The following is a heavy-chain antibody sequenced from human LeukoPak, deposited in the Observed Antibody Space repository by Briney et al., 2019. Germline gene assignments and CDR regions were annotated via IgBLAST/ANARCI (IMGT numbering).Heavy chain of an antibody. V-gene: IGHV1-69*05. J-gene: IGHJ4*02. CDR2: IIPIFGTA. D-gene: IGHD2-2*01. CDR3: ASTYCSSTSYYLGAFDY. Sequence: GASVKVSCKASGGTFSSYAISWVRQAPGQGLEWMGGIIPIFGTANYAQKFQGRVTITTDESTSTAYMELSSLRSEDTAVYYCASTYCSSTSYYLGAFDYWGQGTLVTVSS. CDR1: GGTFSSYA.